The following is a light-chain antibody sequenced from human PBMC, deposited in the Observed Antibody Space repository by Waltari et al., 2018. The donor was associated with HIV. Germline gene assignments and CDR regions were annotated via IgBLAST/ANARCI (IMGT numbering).Light chain of an antibody. CDR3: ATWDDSLNGVV. J-gene: IGLJ2*01. CDR1: SSNIGSNT. Sequence: QSVLTQPPSASGTPGQRVTISCSGSSSNIGSNTVNWYQQLPGTAPKVLIYSNNQRPSGVPDRFSCSKSGTSASLAISGLQSEEEADYYCATWDDSLNGVVFGGGTTLTGL. V-gene: IGLV1-44*01. CDR2: SNN.